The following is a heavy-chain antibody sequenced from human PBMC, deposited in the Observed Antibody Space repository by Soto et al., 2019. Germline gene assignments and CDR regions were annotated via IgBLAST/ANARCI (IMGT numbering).Heavy chain of an antibody. CDR3: ARLHCHRPNCVPLDP. CDR1: GGSISDDTYY. D-gene: IGHD1-1*01. V-gene: IGHV4-39*01. Sequence: QLQLQESGPGLVKPSETLSLTCTVSGGSISDDTYYWGWIRQPPGKGLEWIGSMYYSGTSSYNPSLKSRVSMSVDTPKKQLSLRLTSVTAADTAVYYCARLHCHRPNCVPLDPWGQGTLVTVSS. CDR2: MYYSGTS. J-gene: IGHJ5*02.